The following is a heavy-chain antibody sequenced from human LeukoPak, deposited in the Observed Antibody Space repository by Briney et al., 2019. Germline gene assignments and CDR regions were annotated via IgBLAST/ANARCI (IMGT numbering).Heavy chain of an antibody. V-gene: IGHV3-21*01. CDR1: GFTFSTYT. D-gene: IGHD3-22*01. CDR3: ARELYDSSSYYYVGAFDI. CDR2: ISSSSTYK. Sequence: GGSLRLSCAASGFTFSTYTINWVRQAPGKGLEWVSSISSSSTYKYYADSVEGRFTVSRDNAKNSLYLQMNSLRAEDTAVYYCARELYDSSSYYYVGAFDIWGQGTVVTVSS. J-gene: IGHJ3*02.